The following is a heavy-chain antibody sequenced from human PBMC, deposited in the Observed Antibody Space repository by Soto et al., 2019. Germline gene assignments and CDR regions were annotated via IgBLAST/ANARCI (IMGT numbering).Heavy chain of an antibody. CDR2: INSDGSST. D-gene: IGHD6-19*01. CDR1: GFTFSSYW. CDR3: SRLPQHSSGWLNYYYHYYMDV. Sequence: GGSLRLSCAASGFTFSSYWMHWVRQAPGKGQVWVSRINSDGSSTSYADSVKGRFTISRDNAKNTLYLQMNSLRAEDTAVYYFSRLPQHSSGWLNYYYHYYMDVWGKGTTVTVSS. J-gene: IGHJ6*03. V-gene: IGHV3-74*01.